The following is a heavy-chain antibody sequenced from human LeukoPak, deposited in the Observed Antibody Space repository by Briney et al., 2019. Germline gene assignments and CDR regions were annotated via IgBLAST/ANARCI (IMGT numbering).Heavy chain of an antibody. Sequence: SETLSLTCTVSGGSISSGGYYWSWIRQHPGKGLEWIGYIYYSGSTYYNPSLKSRVTISVDTSKNQFSLKLSSVTAADTAVYYCARERATVTTSGALDIWGQGTMVTVSS. CDR2: IYYSGST. CDR1: GGSISSGGYY. CDR3: ARERATVTTSGALDI. V-gene: IGHV4-31*03. J-gene: IGHJ3*02. D-gene: IGHD4-17*01.